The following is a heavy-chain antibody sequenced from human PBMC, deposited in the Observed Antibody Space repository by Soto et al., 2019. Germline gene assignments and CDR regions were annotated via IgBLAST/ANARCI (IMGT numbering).Heavy chain of an antibody. CDR1: GFTFSSYG. D-gene: IGHD6-19*01. CDR2: IWYDGSNK. Sequence: GGSLRLSCAASGFTFSSYGMHWVRQAPGKGLEWVAVIWYDGSNKYYADSVKGRFTISRDNSKNTLYLQMNSLRAEDTAVYYCARDIAVAGTGLYYYYGMDVWGQGTTVTVSS. CDR3: ARDIAVAGTGLYYYYGMDV. V-gene: IGHV3-33*01. J-gene: IGHJ6*02.